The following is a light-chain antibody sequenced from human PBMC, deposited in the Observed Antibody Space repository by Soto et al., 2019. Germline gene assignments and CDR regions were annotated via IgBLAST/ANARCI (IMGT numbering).Light chain of an antibody. V-gene: IGKV3-20*01. J-gene: IGKJ1*01. CDR2: DVS. CDR3: QQYGSSPGT. CDR1: QNISNY. Sequence: IVLRQSPATLSLSPGKRATLSCRASQNISNYLIWYQQKPGQAPRLLIYDVSNRATGIPDRFSGSGSGTDFTLTISRLEPEDFAVYYCQQYGSSPGTFGQGTKVDIK.